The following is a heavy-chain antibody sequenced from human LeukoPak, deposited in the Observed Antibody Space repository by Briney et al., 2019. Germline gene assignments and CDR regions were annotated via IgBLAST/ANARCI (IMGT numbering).Heavy chain of an antibody. Sequence: GGSLRLSCAASGFTFSGYYMSWIRQAPGKGLEWVSYISSSGSTIYYADSVKGRFTISRDNAKNSLYLQMNSLGAEDTAVYYCARYKSYSSTTFDYWGQGTLVTVSS. CDR2: ISSSGSTI. CDR3: ARYKSYSSTTFDY. D-gene: IGHD6-13*01. CDR1: GFTFSGYY. J-gene: IGHJ4*02. V-gene: IGHV3-11*01.